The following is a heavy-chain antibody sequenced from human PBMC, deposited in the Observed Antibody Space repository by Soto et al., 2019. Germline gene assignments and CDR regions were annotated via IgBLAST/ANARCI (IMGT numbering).Heavy chain of an antibody. CDR3: ARFSQGRPEGMAV. CDR2: IYSGGST. V-gene: IGHV3-53*01. Sequence: EVQLVESGGGFIQPGGSLRLSCVVSGLTVSRNYMTWVRQAPGKGLECVSVIYSGGSTYSADSVKGRFTTSRDNSKNTGYLLMNSLRVEDTAVYYFARFSQGRPEGMAVWGQGTTVTVS. CDR1: GLTVSRNY. D-gene: IGHD6-25*01. J-gene: IGHJ6*02.